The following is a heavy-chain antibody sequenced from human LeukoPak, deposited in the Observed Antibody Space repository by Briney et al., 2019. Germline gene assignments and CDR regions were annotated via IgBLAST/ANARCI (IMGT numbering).Heavy chain of an antibody. CDR2: IYTSGST. V-gene: IGHV4-61*02. J-gene: IGHJ6*03. D-gene: IGHD1-1*01. CDR1: GGSISSGSYY. Sequence: PSQTLSLTCTVSGGSISSGSYYWSWIRQPAGKGLEWIGRIYTSGSTNYNPSLKSRVTISVDTSKNQFSLKLSSVTAADTAVYYCARGSVANYYYYYMDVWGKGTTVTISS. CDR3: ARGSVANYYYYYMDV.